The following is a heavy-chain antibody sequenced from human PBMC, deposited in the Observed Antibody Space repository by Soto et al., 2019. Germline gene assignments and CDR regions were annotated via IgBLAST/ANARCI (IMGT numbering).Heavy chain of an antibody. CDR1: GYTFTTYD. V-gene: IGHV1-8*01. CDR3: SRGRPPAVVPIGVRRGANWFDP. Sequence: GPSVKVSCKASGYTFTTYDINWVRQAAGQWLEWMASMSPDSGTTGYAQKFQGRVTMTRDTSITTAYLELPRLKAEDTAVYYCSRGRPPAVVPIGVRRGANWFDPWGQGTMVTVSS. D-gene: IGHD2-15*01. CDR2: MSPDSGTT. J-gene: IGHJ5*02.